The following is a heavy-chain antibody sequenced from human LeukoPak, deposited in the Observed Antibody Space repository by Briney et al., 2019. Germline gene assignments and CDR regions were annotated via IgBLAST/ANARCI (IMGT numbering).Heavy chain of an antibody. CDR2: INPNSGGT. J-gene: IGHJ1*01. D-gene: IGHD6-13*01. CDR1: GYTFTGYY. Sequence: ASVKVSCKXSGYTFTGYYMHWVRQAPGQGLEWMGRINPNSGGTNYAQKFQGRVTMTRDTSISTAYMELSRLRSDDTAVYYCARGPYSSSWAEYFQHWGQGTLVTVPS. V-gene: IGHV1-2*06. CDR3: ARGPYSSSWAEYFQH.